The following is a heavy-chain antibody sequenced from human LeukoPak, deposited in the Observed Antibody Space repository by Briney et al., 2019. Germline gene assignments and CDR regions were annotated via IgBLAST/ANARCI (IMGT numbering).Heavy chain of an antibody. V-gene: IGHV3-48*03. CDR2: ISSSGSTI. CDR3: ARDHHAPVPHSSGYYGIDY. J-gene: IGHJ4*02. D-gene: IGHD3-22*01. CDR1: GFTFSSYE. Sequence: PGGSLRLSCAASGFTFSSYEMNWVRQAPGRGLEWVSYISSSGSTIYYADSVKGRFTISRDNAKNSLYLQMNSLRAEDTAVYYCARDHHAPVPHSSGYYGIDYWGQGTLVTVSS.